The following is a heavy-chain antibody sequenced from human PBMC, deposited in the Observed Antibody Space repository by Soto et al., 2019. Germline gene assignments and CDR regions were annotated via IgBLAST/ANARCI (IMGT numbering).Heavy chain of an antibody. CDR3: EKSNKTLLSSGYLYYGMDV. D-gene: IGHD2-21*02. J-gene: IGHJ6*02. V-gene: IGHV5-51*01. CDR1: GYSFTSYW. CDR2: IYPGDSDT. Sequence: PGESLKISCWGSGYSFTSYWIGWVRQMPGKGLEWMGIIYPGDSDTRYSPSFQGQVTISADKSITTAYLQWSSLKASDTAMYYCEKSNKTLLSSGYLYYGMDVWGQGTKVTVS.